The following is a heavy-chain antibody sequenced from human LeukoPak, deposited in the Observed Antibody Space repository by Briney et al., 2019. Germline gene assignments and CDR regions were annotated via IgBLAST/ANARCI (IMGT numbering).Heavy chain of an antibody. Sequence: GASVKVSCKASGYTFTSYYMHWVGQAPGQGLEWMGIINPSGGSTSYAQKFQGRVTMTRDTSTSTVYMELSSLRSEDTAVYYCAREVRGGASSRLLEGVDYYYGMDVWGKGTTVTVSS. CDR3: AREVRGGASSRLLEGVDYYYGMDV. D-gene: IGHD2-15*01. J-gene: IGHJ6*04. CDR1: GYTFTSYY. CDR2: INPSGGST. V-gene: IGHV1-46*01.